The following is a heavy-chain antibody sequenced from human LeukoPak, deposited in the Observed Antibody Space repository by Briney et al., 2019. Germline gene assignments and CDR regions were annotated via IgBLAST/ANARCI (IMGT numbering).Heavy chain of an antibody. CDR1: GFTFSSYW. V-gene: IGHV3-7*01. CDR3: ARQTGFFY. D-gene: IGHD3-3*01. J-gene: IGHJ4*02. CDR2: IKHDGSEK. Sequence: PGGSLRLSCAASGFTFSSYWMAWVRQAPGKGLEWVANIKHDGSEKYYVDSLKGRFTISRDNAENSLYLQMNSLRAEDTAVYYCARQTGFFYWGQGTLVTVSS.